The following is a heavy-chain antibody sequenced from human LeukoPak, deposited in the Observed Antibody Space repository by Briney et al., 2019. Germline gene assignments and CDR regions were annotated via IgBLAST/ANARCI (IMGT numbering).Heavy chain of an antibody. CDR3: ASVAVSAREYFDY. V-gene: IGHV4-59*01. D-gene: IGHD2-21*02. Sequence: SETLSLTCTVSGASISSYYWSWIRQSPGKGLEWIGYIYYNGNTNYNPSLKGRVTISVDSSKNQFSLRLSSVTAADTAVYYCASVAVSAREYFDYWGQGTLVTVSS. CDR2: IYYNGNT. CDR1: GASISSYY. J-gene: IGHJ4*02.